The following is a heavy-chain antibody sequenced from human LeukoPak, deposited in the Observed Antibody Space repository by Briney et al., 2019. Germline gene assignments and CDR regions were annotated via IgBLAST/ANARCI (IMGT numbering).Heavy chain of an antibody. CDR3: ARGRMGYYDSSGYLRGNDY. Sequence: GGSLRLSCAASGFTFSDYYMSWIRQAPGKGLEWVSYISSSGSTIYYADSVKGRFTISRDNAKNSLYLQMNSLRAEDTAVYYCARGRMGYYDSSGYLRGNDYWGQGTLVTVSS. J-gene: IGHJ4*02. D-gene: IGHD3-22*01. V-gene: IGHV3-11*01. CDR2: ISSSGSTI. CDR1: GFTFSDYY.